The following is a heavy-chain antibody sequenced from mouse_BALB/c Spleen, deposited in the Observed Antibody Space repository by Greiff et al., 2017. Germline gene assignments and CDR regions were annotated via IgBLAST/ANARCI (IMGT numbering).Heavy chain of an antibody. Sequence: EVQLQESGPGLVKPSQSLSLTCTVTGYSITSDYAWNWIRQFPGNKLEWMGYISYSGSTSYNPSLKSRISITRDTSKNQFFLQLNSVTTEDTATYYCARREYDYDGWYFDVWGAGTTVTVSS. CDR2: ISYSGST. CDR3: ARREYDYDGWYFDV. CDR1: GYSITSDYA. D-gene: IGHD2-4*01. V-gene: IGHV3-2*02. J-gene: IGHJ1*01.